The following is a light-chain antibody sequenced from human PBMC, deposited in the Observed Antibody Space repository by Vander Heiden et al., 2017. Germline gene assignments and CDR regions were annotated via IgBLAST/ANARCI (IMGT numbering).Light chain of an antibody. V-gene: IGLV3-25*03. Sequence: SYELTQPHSVSVSPGQTARITCSGDALPKQYAFWYQQKPGQAPVLVMYKDSERSSGIPDRFSGSSSGTTVTLTISGVQAEDEADYYCQSADSSGAEVVCGGGTKLTAL. CDR2: KDS. CDR1: ALPKQY. J-gene: IGLJ2*01. CDR3: QSADSSGAEVV.